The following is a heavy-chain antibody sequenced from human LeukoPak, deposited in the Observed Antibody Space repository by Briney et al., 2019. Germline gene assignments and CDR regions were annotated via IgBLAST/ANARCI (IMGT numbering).Heavy chain of an antibody. Sequence: ASVKVSCKAPGYAITNYYMHWVRQAPGQGLEWMGTIHPNDYTTTYAQRFQGRVTMTRDASTSTVYMDLSSLRSEDTAVYYCAREAFVAGKNFDYWGQGTQVTVSS. CDR1: GYAITNYY. V-gene: IGHV1-46*01. J-gene: IGHJ4*02. CDR2: IHPNDYTT. D-gene: IGHD2-21*01. CDR3: AREAFVAGKNFDY.